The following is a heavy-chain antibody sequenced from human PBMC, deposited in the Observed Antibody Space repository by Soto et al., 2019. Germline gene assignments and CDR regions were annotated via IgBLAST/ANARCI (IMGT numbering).Heavy chain of an antibody. Sequence: EVQLVESGGGLVQPGGSLRLSCAASGFTFSNYWMYWVRQAPGKGLEWVSRINSDGSVSSHADSVRGRLTISRDNVKNTLYLHMDSLRAEDTAVYFCARGDCVGGTCYSLAGPFYYYMDVWGKGTTVTVFS. J-gene: IGHJ6*03. CDR3: ARGDCVGGTCYSLAGPFYYYMDV. D-gene: IGHD2-15*01. CDR2: INSDGSVS. V-gene: IGHV3-74*02. CDR1: GFTFSNYW.